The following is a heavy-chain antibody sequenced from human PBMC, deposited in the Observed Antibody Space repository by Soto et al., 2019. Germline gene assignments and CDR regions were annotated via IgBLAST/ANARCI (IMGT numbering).Heavy chain of an antibody. J-gene: IGHJ4*02. CDR3: ASVAAAGREDFDY. D-gene: IGHD6-13*01. CDR1: GFTFSDHY. V-gene: IGHV3-72*01. CDR2: TRNKANSYTT. Sequence: GGSLRLSCAASGFTFSDHYMDWVRQAPGKGLEWVGRTRNKANSYTTEYAASVKGRFTISRDDSENSLYLQMNSLKTEDTAVYYCASVAAAGREDFDYWGQGTLVTVSS.